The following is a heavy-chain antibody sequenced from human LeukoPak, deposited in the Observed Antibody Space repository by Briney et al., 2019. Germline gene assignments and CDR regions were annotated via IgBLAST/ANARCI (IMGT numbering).Heavy chain of an antibody. V-gene: IGHV3-74*01. CDR2: ISSDGTFT. J-gene: IGHJ4*02. CDR1: GFTLSSYA. D-gene: IGHD3-10*01. Sequence: GGSLRLSCAASGFTLSSYAMSWVRQAPGKGLVWVSRISSDGTFTSYADSVKGRFTISRDNGKNTLYLQMRSLRAEDRAVYYCAREDYFGSGSHLLDYWGRGSLVTVSS. CDR3: AREDYFGSGSHLLDY.